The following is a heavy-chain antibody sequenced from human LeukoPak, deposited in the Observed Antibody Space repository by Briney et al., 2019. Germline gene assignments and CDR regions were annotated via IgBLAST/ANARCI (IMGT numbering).Heavy chain of an antibody. D-gene: IGHD5-12*01. V-gene: IGHV4-61*01. CDR1: GGSVSSGIYS. CDR2: IYYSGSS. J-gene: IGHJ4*02. CDR3: ARGPLDSGYTYFDY. Sequence: SETLFLTCTVSGGSVSSGIYSWSWIRQPPGKGLEWIGYIYYSGSSNYNPSLMSRVAISVDTSKNQFSLKLGSVTAADAAVYYCARGPLDSGYTYFDYWGQGTLVSVAS.